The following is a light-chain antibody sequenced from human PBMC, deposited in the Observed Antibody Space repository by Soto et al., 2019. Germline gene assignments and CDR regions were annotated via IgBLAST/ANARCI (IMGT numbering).Light chain of an antibody. Sequence: QSALTQPASVSGPPGQSITISCTGTSSDVGAYNYVSWYQHHPGKAPRLVIYDVTNRPSGISDRFSGSKSGNTASLTISGLLAEDEAYYYCTSYTSISTYVFGTGTKLTVL. CDR2: DVT. V-gene: IGLV2-14*01. CDR1: SSDVGAYNY. CDR3: TSYTSISTYV. J-gene: IGLJ1*01.